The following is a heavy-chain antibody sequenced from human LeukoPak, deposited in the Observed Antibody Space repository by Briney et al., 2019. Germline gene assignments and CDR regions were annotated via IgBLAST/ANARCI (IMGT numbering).Heavy chain of an antibody. V-gene: IGHV4-34*01. CDR1: GGSFSGYY. D-gene: IGHD3-3*01. Sequence: SETLSLTCAVYGGSFSGYYWCWIRQPPGKGLEWIGEINHSGSTNYNPSLKSRVTISVDTSKNQFSLKLSSVTAADTAVYYCARGRDGRDYDFWSGYSVRWFDPWGQGTLVTVSS. CDR2: INHSGST. J-gene: IGHJ5*02. CDR3: ARGRDGRDYDFWSGYSVRWFDP.